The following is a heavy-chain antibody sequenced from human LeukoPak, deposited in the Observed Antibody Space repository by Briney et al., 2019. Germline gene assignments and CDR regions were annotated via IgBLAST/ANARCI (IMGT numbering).Heavy chain of an antibody. CDR1: GFTFSSYP. Sequence: AGGSLRLSCAASGFTFSSYPMGWVRQAPGKGLDWVSSISGSGLSTYYADSVRGRFTISRDTSKNTMYLQMHRLRAEDTAVYYCARASYYYFWSCYYYVGEPVDYWGEGTLVAVSS. V-gene: IGHV3-23*01. CDR3: ARASYYYFWSCYYYVGEPVDY. CDR2: ISGSGLST. J-gene: IGHJ4*02. D-gene: IGHD3-3*01.